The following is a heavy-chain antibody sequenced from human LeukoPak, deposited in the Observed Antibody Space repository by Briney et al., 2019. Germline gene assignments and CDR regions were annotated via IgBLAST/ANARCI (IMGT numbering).Heavy chain of an antibody. CDR3: AGVHYGRVENDY. D-gene: IGHD3-10*01. CDR2: ISDTAKTI. J-gene: IGHJ4*02. CDR1: GGSFSDYS. V-gene: IGHV3-11*04. Sequence: PSETLSLTCAVYGGSFSDYSMSWIRQAPGKGLEWISDISDTAKTIHYADSVRGRFTISRDNAKNSLYLQMNSLRDEDTAVYYCAGVHYGRVENDYWGQGTLVTVSS.